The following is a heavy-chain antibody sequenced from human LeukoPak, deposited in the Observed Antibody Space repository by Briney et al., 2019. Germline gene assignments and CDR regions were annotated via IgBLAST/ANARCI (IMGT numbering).Heavy chain of an antibody. Sequence: GGSLRLSCAVSGFTFSSYWMSWVRQAPGKGLEWVANIKQDGSEKYYVDSVKGRFTISRDNAKNSLYLQMISLRAEDTAVYYCARDGEYYDFWSGYSVDYWGQGTLVTVSS. V-gene: IGHV3-7*01. J-gene: IGHJ4*02. CDR1: GFTFSSYW. CDR3: ARDGEYYDFWSGYSVDY. CDR2: IKQDGSEK. D-gene: IGHD3-3*01.